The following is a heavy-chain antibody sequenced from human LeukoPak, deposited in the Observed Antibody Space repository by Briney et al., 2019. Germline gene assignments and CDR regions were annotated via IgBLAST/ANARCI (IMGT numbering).Heavy chain of an antibody. CDR1: GFIFHDYV. CDR3: IRSPSFTLGGGYLDS. D-gene: IGHD3-22*01. CDR2: VSWNSDHI. V-gene: IGHV3-9*01. Sequence: PGGSLRLSCVGSGFIFHDYVMHWVRQLPGKGLEWVSGVSWNSDHIGYADSVKGRFTISRDNDRNTLHLQMNNLRVEDTAFYFCIRSPSFTLGGGYLDSWGPGGLVIVSS. J-gene: IGHJ5*01.